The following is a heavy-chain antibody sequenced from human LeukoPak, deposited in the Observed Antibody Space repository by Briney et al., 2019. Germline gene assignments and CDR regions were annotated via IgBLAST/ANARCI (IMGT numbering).Heavy chain of an antibody. CDR1: GGTFSSYA. J-gene: IGHJ4*02. V-gene: IGHV1-69*06. CDR2: IIPIFGTA. CDR3: ARGYSYGRKLLFDY. D-gene: IGHD5-18*01. Sequence: ASAKVSCKASGGTFSSYAISWVRQAPGQGLEWMGGIIPIFGTANYAQKFQGRVAITADKSTSTAYMELSSLRSEDTAVYYCARGYSYGRKLLFDYWGQGTLVTVSS.